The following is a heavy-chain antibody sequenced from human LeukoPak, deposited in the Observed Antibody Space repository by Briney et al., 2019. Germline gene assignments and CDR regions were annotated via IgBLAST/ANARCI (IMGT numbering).Heavy chain of an antibody. J-gene: IGHJ3*02. V-gene: IGHV4-4*07. D-gene: IGHD3-22*01. Sequence: SETLSLTCTVSGGSISSYYWSGIWQPAGKGLEWIGRIYTSGSTNYNPSLKSRVTMSVDTSKNQFSLKLSSVTAADTAVYYCARDGYYYDSSGYYCEAFDIWGQGTMVTVSS. CDR3: ARDGYYYDSSGYYCEAFDI. CDR1: GGSISSYY. CDR2: IYTSGST.